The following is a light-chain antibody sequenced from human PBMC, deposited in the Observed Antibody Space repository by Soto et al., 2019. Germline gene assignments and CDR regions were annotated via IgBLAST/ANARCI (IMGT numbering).Light chain of an antibody. CDR2: KAS. Sequence: DIQMTQSPSTLSASIGDRVTITCRASQSISSWLAWYQQKPGKAPKLLIYKASILESGVPSRFSGSGSGTEFSLTISRLQPEDFATYYCQQYNTYWTFDQGTKVEIK. CDR1: QSISSW. J-gene: IGKJ1*01. CDR3: QQYNTYWT. V-gene: IGKV1-5*03.